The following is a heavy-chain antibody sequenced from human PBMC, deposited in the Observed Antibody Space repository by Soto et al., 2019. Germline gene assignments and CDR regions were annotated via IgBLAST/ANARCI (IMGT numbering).Heavy chain of an antibody. Sequence: SKYPRDAYAKKSLRSPHQEARQRLEWMGWINGGDGDMKFSQKFQGRVTMTRDTTASTAYMELSSLGSEDTALYYCARAGARVVGGITWFELWGQGTLVTV. CDR1: RDAYAKKS. J-gene: IGHJ5*02. D-gene: IGHD2-15*01. V-gene: IGHV1-3*01. CDR2: INGGDGDM. CDR3: ARAGARVVGGITWFEL.